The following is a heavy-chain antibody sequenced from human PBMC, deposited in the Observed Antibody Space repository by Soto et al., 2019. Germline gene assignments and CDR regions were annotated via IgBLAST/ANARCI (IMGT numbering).Heavy chain of an antibody. CDR1: GDSISGASYF. Sequence: PSETLSLTCTVSGDSISGASYFWGWIRQPPGRGLEWIGSVYFVGNSYYNPSLKSRVSISVDASKNQFSLRLSSTTAAATAVYYCVTLYGDYVHGVKRKYFDFWGQGTLVTVSS. CDR3: VTLYGDYVHGVKRKYFDF. CDR2: VYFVGNS. V-gene: IGHV4-39*01. J-gene: IGHJ4*02. D-gene: IGHD4-17*01.